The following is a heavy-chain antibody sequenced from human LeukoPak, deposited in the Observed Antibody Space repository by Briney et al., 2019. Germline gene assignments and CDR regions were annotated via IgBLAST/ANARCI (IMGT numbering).Heavy chain of an antibody. D-gene: IGHD3-10*01. J-gene: IGHJ4*02. V-gene: IGHV1-18*04. CDR3: ARAGSVSYYYAMLRGVLDY. CDR1: GYTFTSYG. CDR2: ISAYNGNT. Sequence: ASVKVSCKASGYTFTSYGISWVRQAPGQGLEWMGWISAYNGNTNYAQKLQGRVTMTTDTSTSTAYMELRSLRSDDTALYYCARAGSVSYYYAMLRGVLDYWGQGTLVTVSS.